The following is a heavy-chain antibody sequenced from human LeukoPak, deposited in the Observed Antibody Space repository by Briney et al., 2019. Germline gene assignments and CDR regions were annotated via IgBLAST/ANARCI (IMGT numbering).Heavy chain of an antibody. V-gene: IGHV3-21*01. J-gene: IGHJ3*02. CDR1: GFTFSSYS. CDR3: ARHLTSGWTYDAFHI. Sequence: GGSLRLSCAASGFTFSSYSMNWVRQAPGKGLEWVSSITSSSTYIYYADSVEGRFTISRDNAKNSLYLQMNSLKAEDTAVYYCARHLTSGWTYDAFHIWGQGTVVTVSS. D-gene: IGHD6-19*01. CDR2: ITSSSTYI.